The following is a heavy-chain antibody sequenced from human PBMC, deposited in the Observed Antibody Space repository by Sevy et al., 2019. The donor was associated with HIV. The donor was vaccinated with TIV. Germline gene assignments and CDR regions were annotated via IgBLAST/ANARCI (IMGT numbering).Heavy chain of an antibody. CDR3: AKDRDIVIVLGATALRQ. CDR1: GFTFSTYG. J-gene: IGHJ1*01. D-gene: IGHD2-15*01. V-gene: IGHV3-30*18. CDR2: ISYDGRHK. Sequence: GGSLRLSCAVSGFTFSTYGMHWVRQAPGKGLEWVAVISYDGRHKYYADSVKGRFTISRDNSKNTLDLQMNSLRAEDTAVYYCAKDRDIVIVLGATALRQWGQGTLVTVSS.